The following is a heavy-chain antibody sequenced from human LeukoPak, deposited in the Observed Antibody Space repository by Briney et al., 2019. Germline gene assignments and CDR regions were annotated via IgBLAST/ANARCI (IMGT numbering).Heavy chain of an antibody. V-gene: IGHV4-39*07. CDR1: GGSISSSSYY. D-gene: IGHD6-13*01. Sequence: SETRSLTCTVSGGSISSSSYYWGWIRQPPGKGLEWIGSIYYSGSTNYNPSLKSRVTISVDKSKNQFSLRLSSVTAADTAVYYCAGSLAAAGDDYWGQGTLVTVSS. CDR2: IYYSGST. CDR3: AGSLAAAGDDY. J-gene: IGHJ4*02.